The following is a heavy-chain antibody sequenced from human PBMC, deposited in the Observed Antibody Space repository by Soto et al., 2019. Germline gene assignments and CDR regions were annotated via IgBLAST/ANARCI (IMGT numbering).Heavy chain of an antibody. CDR1: GGTFSSYT. CDR2: IIPILGIA. D-gene: IGHD7-27*01. CDR3: ARDEGNWGSFDY. J-gene: IGHJ4*02. V-gene: IGHV1-69*08. Sequence: QVQLAQSGAEVKKPGSSVKVSCKASGGTFSSYTISWVRQAPGQGLEWMGRIIPILGIANYAQKFQGRVTITADKSTSTAYMELSSLRSEDTAVYYCARDEGNWGSFDYWGQGTLVTVSS.